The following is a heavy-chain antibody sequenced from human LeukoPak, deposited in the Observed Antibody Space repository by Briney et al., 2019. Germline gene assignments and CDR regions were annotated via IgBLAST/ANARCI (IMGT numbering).Heavy chain of an antibody. CDR1: GFTFSSYS. J-gene: IGHJ4*02. Sequence: PGGSLRLSCAASGFTFSSYSMNWVRQAPGKGLEWVSYISSTSSTIYYADSVKGRFTISSDNAKNSLYLQMNSLRAEDTAVYYCARDWATMVRGVIHFDYWGQGTLVTVSS. CDR3: ARDWATMVRGVIHFDY. CDR2: ISSTSSTI. V-gene: IGHV3-48*04. D-gene: IGHD3-10*01.